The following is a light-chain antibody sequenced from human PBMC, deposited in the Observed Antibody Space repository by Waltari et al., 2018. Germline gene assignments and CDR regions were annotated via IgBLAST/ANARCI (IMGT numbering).Light chain of an antibody. V-gene: IGLV2-14*03. J-gene: IGLJ2*01. Sequence: QSALTQPASVSGSPGQSITISCTGTSSDVGGYNYVSWYQQHPGKAPKLMIYDVSNRPSGVSNRFSDSKSGNTASLTISGLQAEDEAHYYCSSYISSDTLELFGGGTSLTV. CDR2: DVS. CDR1: SSDVGGYNY. CDR3: SSYISSDTLEL.